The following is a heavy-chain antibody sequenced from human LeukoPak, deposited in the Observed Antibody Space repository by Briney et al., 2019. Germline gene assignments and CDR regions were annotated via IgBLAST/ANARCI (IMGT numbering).Heavy chain of an antibody. CDR1: GFTFSSYA. V-gene: IGHV3-7*01. CDR3: ARDIGLRKAAPPGWFDP. D-gene: IGHD6-6*01. CDR2: IKQDGSEK. J-gene: IGHJ5*02. Sequence: PGGSLRLSCAASGFTFSSYAMSWVRQAPGKGLEWVASIKQDGSEKYCVDSVKGRFTISRDNANNSLYLQMNSLRADDTAVYYCARDIGLRKAAPPGWFDPWGQGALATVSS.